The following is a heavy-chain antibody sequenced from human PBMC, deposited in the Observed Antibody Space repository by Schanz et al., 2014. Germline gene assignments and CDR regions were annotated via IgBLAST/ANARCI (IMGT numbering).Heavy chain of an antibody. CDR2: LSGSGGST. CDR3: ASPSGYSDYGTYFDF. Sequence: EVQLVESGGGLVKPGGSLRLSCAASGFTFSSYSMNWVRQAPGKGLEWVSALSGSGGSTYYADSVKGRFTISRDNAKNSLYLQMNSLRAEDTAVYYCASPSGYSDYGTYFDFWGQGTLVTVSS. V-gene: IGHV3-21*04. D-gene: IGHD5-12*01. CDR1: GFTFSSYS. J-gene: IGHJ4*02.